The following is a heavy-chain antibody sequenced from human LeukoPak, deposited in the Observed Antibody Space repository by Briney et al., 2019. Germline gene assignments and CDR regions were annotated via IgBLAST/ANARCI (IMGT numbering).Heavy chain of an antibody. CDR2: ISSSTTYI. D-gene: IGHD6-13*01. J-gene: IGHJ4*02. Sequence: GGSLRLSCAASGFPFSRFSMNWVRQAPGKGLEWVSSISSSTTYIYYAGSVKGRFTISRDNAKDSLYLQMNSLRAEDTAVYYCARGEPGFAGLPTVLDNWGQGTLVTVSS. CDR1: GFPFSRFS. V-gene: IGHV3-21*01. CDR3: ARGEPGFAGLPTVLDN.